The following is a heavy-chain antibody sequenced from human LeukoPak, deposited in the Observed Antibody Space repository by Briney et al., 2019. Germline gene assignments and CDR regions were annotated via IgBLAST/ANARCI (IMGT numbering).Heavy chain of an antibody. Sequence: PSETLSLTCTVSGGSFSSGTYYWSWIRQPPGTGLEWIGYIYYSGSTNYNPSLKSRVTISLDTSKNQCSLKLNSVTTADTAVYYCTRSTNLEAFDIWGQGTMVTVSS. CDR2: IYYSGST. V-gene: IGHV4-61*01. CDR3: TRSTNLEAFDI. D-gene: IGHD2-8*01. CDR1: GGSFSSGTYY. J-gene: IGHJ3*02.